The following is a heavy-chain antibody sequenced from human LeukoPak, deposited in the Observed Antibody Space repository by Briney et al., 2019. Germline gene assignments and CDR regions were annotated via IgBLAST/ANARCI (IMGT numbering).Heavy chain of an antibody. D-gene: IGHD6-13*01. CDR2: LTPNSGNT. CDR3: ARFSGYSSSWYGIDP. CDR1: RYTFPSHD. V-gene: IGHV1-8*01. J-gene: IGHJ5*02. Sequence: SVKASCNASRYTFPSHDINCVRQATGHGLEWIVWLTPNSGNTGYAQKFQGRVTMSRDTSISTVYMELSSLRAEDTAVYYCARFSGYSSSWYGIDPWGPGTLVTASS.